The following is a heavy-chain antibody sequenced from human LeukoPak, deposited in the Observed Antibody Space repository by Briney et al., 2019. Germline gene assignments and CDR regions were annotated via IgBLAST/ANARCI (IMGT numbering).Heavy chain of an antibody. V-gene: IGHV1-18*01. D-gene: IGHD1-26*01. Sequence: ASVKVSCKASDYTFTSYGISWVRQAPGQGLEWMGWISAYNGNTNYAQNLQGRVTMTTDTSTSTAYMELRSLTSDDTAVYYCASLVGATTSFDYWGQGTLVTVSS. J-gene: IGHJ4*02. CDR2: ISAYNGNT. CDR1: DYTFTSYG. CDR3: ASLVGATTSFDY.